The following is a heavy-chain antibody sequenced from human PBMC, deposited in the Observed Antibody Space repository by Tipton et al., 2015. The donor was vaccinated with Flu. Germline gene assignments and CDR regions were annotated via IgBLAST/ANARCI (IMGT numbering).Heavy chain of an antibody. CDR2: ISAYNGNT. J-gene: IGHJ6*02. Sequence: QVQLVQSGAEVKKPGASVKVSCKASGYTFTSYGISWVRQAPGQGLEWMGWISAYNGNTNYAQKLQGRVTMTTDTSTSTAYMELRSPRSDDTAVYYCARDRLLESSKNYYSYYGMDVWGQGTTVTVSS. CDR1: GYTFTSYG. CDR3: ARDRLLESSKNYYSYYGMDV. D-gene: IGHD2-21*01. V-gene: IGHV1-18*01.